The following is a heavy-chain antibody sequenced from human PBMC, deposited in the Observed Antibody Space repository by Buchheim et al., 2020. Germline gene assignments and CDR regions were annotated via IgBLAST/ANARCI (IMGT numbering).Heavy chain of an antibody. CDR2: IYYSGST. J-gene: IGHJ4*02. Sequence: QLQLQESGPGLVKPSETLSLTCTVSGGSISSSSYYWGWIRQPPGKGLEWIGSIYYSGSTYYNPSLKSRVTISVDTSKNQFSLKLSSVTAADTAVYYCARLEGYPAGGTPRDYWGQGTL. CDR1: GGSISSSSYY. D-gene: IGHD1-26*01. V-gene: IGHV4-39*01. CDR3: ARLEGYPAGGTPRDY.